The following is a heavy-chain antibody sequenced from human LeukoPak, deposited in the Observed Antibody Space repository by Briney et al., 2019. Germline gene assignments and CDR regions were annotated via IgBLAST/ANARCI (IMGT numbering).Heavy chain of an antibody. CDR3: ARSQSGYNYGYHFDS. J-gene: IGHJ4*02. CDR1: GGSISNTNW. V-gene: IGHV4-4*01. D-gene: IGHD5-18*01. Sequence: SGTLSLTCGVSGGSISNTNWWTWVRQPPGKGLEWIGEVNLQGSTNYNPSLKSRVAISVDKSENHISLKLTSVTAADTALYCCARSQSGYNYGYHFDSWGQGTLVTVSS. CDR2: VNLQGST.